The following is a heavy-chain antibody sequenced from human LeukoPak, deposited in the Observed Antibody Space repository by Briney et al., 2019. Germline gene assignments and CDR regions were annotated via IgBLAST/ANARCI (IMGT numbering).Heavy chain of an antibody. Sequence: ASVKVSCKASGYTFTSYYLHWVRQAPGQGLEWMGGIIPIFGTANYAQKFQGRVTITADESTSTAYMELSSLRSEDTAVYYCARDRSIPSYFDYWGQGTLVTVSS. CDR3: ARDRSIPSYFDY. V-gene: IGHV1-69*13. D-gene: IGHD6-6*01. J-gene: IGHJ4*02. CDR1: GYTFTSYY. CDR2: IIPIFGTA.